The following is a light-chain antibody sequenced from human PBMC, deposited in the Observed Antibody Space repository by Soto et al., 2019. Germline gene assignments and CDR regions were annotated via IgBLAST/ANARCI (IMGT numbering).Light chain of an antibody. J-gene: IGKJ4*01. CDR3: QQYSKWPLT. V-gene: IGKV3-15*01. Sequence: EIVLTQSPGTLSLSPGERATLSCRASQSVSSNYLSLYQHKPVQCPSVLIYVSSTSATGIPSRFSGSGSGTEFILTISSLQSEDFAVYYCQQYSKWPLTFGGGTKVDIK. CDR1: QSVSSN. CDR2: VSS.